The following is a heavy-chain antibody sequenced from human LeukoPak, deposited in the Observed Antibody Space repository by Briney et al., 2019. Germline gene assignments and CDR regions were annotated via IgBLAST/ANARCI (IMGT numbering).Heavy chain of an antibody. CDR3: ARVGALEMATINLDAFDI. CDR1: GGTFSSYA. CDR2: IIPILGIA. J-gene: IGHJ3*02. V-gene: IGHV1-69*04. Sequence: GASVKVSCKASGGTFSSYAISWVRQAPGQGVEGMGRIIPILGIANYAQKFQGRVTITADKSTSTAYMELSSLRSEDTAVYYCARVGALEMATINLDAFDIWGQGTMVTVSS. D-gene: IGHD5-24*01.